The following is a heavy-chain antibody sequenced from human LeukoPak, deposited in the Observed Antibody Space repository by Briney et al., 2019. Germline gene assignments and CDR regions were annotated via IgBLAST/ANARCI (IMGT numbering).Heavy chain of an antibody. CDR2: IYYSGTT. Sequence: SETLSLTCTISGGSISSSSYFWGWIRQPPGKGLEWIGTIYYSGTTYYNPSLKSRGTISADTSKKQFSLKLTAVTAADTAVYYCARQLSSWPIDSWGQGTLVTVSS. CDR1: GGSISSSSYF. D-gene: IGHD6-13*01. CDR3: ARQLSSWPIDS. J-gene: IGHJ4*02. V-gene: IGHV4-39*01.